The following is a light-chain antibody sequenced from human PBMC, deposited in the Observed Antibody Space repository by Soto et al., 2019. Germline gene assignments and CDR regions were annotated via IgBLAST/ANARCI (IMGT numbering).Light chain of an antibody. J-gene: IGKJ2*01. CDR2: DAS. Sequence: DIQMTQSPSTLSASVGDRVTITCRASQSISSWLAWYQQKPGKAPKLLIYDASSLESGVPSRFGGSGSGTEFTLTISSLQPDDFATYYCQQYNSYSRVTFGQGTKLEIK. CDR1: QSISSW. CDR3: QQYNSYSRVT. V-gene: IGKV1-5*01.